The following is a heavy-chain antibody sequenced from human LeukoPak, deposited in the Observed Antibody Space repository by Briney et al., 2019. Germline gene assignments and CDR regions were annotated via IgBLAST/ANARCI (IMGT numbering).Heavy chain of an antibody. J-gene: IGHJ4*02. Sequence: SQTLSLTCTVSGGSISSGDRYWSWLRQSPGTGLEWIGYIYSTGNTYYNPSLKSRVIISVDTSKNQFSLELNSVTAADTAVYYCARDSYSYGYGGFDYWGQGILVTVSS. D-gene: IGHD5-18*01. CDR1: GGSISSGDRY. CDR2: IYSTGNT. V-gene: IGHV4-30-4*01. CDR3: ARDSYSYGYGGFDY.